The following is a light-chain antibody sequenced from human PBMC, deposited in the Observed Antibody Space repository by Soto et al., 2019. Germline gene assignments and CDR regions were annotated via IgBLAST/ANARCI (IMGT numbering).Light chain of an antibody. CDR1: SSDVGGYNY. CDR2: DVS. CDR3: SSYTSSSTLLV. Sequence: QSALTQPASVSGSPGQSITISCTGTSSDVGGYNYVSWYQQHQGKAPKLMIYDVSNRPSGVSNRFSGSKSGNTASLTISGLQAEDEADYYCSSYTSSSTLLVFGTGTKVTVL. J-gene: IGLJ1*01. V-gene: IGLV2-14*01.